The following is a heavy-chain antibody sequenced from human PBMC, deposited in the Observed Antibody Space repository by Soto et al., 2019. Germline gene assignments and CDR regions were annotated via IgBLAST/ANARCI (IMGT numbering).Heavy chain of an antibody. J-gene: IGHJ4*02. Sequence: PGESLKISCNGSGYSFTNYWIGWVRQMPGKGLEWMGIIYPGDSDTRYSPSFQGQVTISADKSISTAYLQWSSLKASDTAMYYCARPGYGDLHYFDYWGQGTLVTVSS. CDR2: IYPGDSDT. D-gene: IGHD4-17*01. V-gene: IGHV5-51*01. CDR1: GYSFTNYW. CDR3: ARPGYGDLHYFDY.